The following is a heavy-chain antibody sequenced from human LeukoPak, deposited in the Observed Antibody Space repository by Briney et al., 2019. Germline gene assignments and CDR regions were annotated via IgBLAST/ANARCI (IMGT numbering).Heavy chain of an antibody. CDR2: IYDGGKT. CDR3: VRDLNY. J-gene: IGHJ4*02. CDR1: GASISTDY. Sequence: SETLSLTCTVSGASISTDYWSWIRQPAGKGLEWIGRIYDGGKTIYNPSLKSRVTMSVDTSKNQVFVKLTSVTAADTAVYYCVRDLNYWGQGTLVTVSS. V-gene: IGHV4-4*07.